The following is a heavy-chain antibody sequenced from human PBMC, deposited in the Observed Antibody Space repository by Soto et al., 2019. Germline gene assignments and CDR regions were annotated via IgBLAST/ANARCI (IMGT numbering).Heavy chain of an antibody. CDR3: ARDPPATRHGMDV. Sequence: GSLRLSCAASGFNFNTYWMGWVRQAPGKGLEWVANIKQDGSEKYYGDSVRGRFTISRDNANNSLYLHMNSVRAEDTAVYYCARDPPATRHGMDVWGQGTTVTVSS. J-gene: IGHJ6*02. CDR2: IKQDGSEK. V-gene: IGHV3-7*03. CDR1: GFNFNTYW.